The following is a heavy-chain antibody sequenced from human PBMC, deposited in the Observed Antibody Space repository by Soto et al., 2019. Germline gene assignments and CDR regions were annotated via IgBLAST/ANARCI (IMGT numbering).Heavy chain of an antibody. J-gene: IGHJ6*02. V-gene: IGHV6-1*01. CDR1: GDSVSSNRGA. D-gene: IGHD4-17*01. CDR2: TYYRSKWYN. CDR3: ARWDHDYGYLDV. Sequence: CDISGDSVSSNRGAWTWIRQSPSRGLEWLGRTYYRSKWYNEYGLSVKSRITINADTCKNQFSLQLNSVTPEDAAVYYCARWDHDYGYLDVWGLGTTVTVS.